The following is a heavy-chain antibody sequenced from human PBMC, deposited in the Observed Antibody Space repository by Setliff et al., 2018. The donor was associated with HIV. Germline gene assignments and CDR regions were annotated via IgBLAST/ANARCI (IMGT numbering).Heavy chain of an antibody. Sequence: PGGSLRLSCAASGFTFSNFAINWVRQAPGKGLEWVSTISGRGTNTYYADSVKGRFTISRDNSKNTLSLQLNSLTAEDSAVYYCAKAGGGTLYFYYMDVWGKGTTVTVSS. CDR3: AKAGGGTLYFYYMDV. J-gene: IGHJ6*03. V-gene: IGHV3-23*01. CDR2: ISGRGTNT. CDR1: GFTFSNFA. D-gene: IGHD2-15*01.